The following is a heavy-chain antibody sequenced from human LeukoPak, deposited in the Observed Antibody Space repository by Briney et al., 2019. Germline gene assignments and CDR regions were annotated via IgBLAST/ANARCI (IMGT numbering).Heavy chain of an antibody. D-gene: IGHD6-19*01. CDR2: INPNSGGT. CDR3: AKGTSSGWYYFDY. Sequence: GASVKVSCKASGYTFTGYYMHWVRQAPGQGLEWMGWINPNSGGTNYAQKFQGRVTMTRDTSISTAYMELSRLRSGDTAVYYCAKGTSSGWYYFDYWGQGTLVTVSS. CDR1: GYTFTGYY. V-gene: IGHV1-2*02. J-gene: IGHJ4*02.